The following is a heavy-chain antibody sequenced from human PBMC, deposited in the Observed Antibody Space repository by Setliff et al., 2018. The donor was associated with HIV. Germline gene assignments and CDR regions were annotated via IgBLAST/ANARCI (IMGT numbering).Heavy chain of an antibody. CDR1: GGSFSGYY. V-gene: IGHV4-34*01. CDR2: INHSGST. CDR3: AGGPGTTSIDY. J-gene: IGHJ4*02. Sequence: PSETLSLTCAVYGGSFSGYYWNWIRQPPGKGLEWIGEINHSGSTNYNMSLWSRVTISLDPSRNQFSLELISVTAADTAVYYCAGGPGTTSIDYWAQGTLVTVSS. D-gene: IGHD1-26*01.